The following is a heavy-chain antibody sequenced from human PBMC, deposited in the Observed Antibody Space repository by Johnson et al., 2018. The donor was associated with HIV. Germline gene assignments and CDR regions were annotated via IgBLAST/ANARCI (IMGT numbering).Heavy chain of an antibody. CDR2: ISSDESNK. Sequence: QMLLVESGGGVVQPGGSLRLSCAASGFTFSTYAIHWVRQAPGKGLEWVVVISSDESNKYYADSVKGRFTISIDKSKNTLYLQMNSLKTEDTAVYYCTTGPVGATKGGGAFDLWGLGTMVTVSS. CDR1: GFTFSTYA. J-gene: IGHJ3*01. V-gene: IGHV3-30*04. CDR3: TTGPVGATKGGGAFDL. D-gene: IGHD1-26*01.